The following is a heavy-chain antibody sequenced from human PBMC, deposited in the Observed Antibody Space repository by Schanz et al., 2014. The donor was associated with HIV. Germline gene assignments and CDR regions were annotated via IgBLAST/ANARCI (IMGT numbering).Heavy chain of an antibody. V-gene: IGHV3-30*18. CDR1: GFIFSNYG. J-gene: IGHJ4*02. CDR2: SSHDGSVK. D-gene: IGHD3-3*01. Sequence: QVHLVESGGGVVQPGRSLRLSCVGSGFIFSNYGIHWVRQAPGKGLEWVAVSSHDGSVKFYGDSVKGRFTISRDTFKNTVYLQMNSLRSEDTAVYYCAKASESIFGVEGLDFCGQGTLVIVSS. CDR3: AKASESIFGVEGLDF.